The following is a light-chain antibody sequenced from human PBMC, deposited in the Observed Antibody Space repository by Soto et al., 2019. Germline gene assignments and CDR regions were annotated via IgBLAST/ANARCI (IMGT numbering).Light chain of an antibody. Sequence: EIVLTQSPGTLSLSPGERATVSCRASQIVSSTYLAWYQQKPGQPPRLLIHSATSRASGIPDRFSGSGSGTDFTLTISRLEPEDFAVYYCQQYGNSSPTTVGGGTKVDIK. J-gene: IGKJ4*01. V-gene: IGKV3-20*01. CDR1: QIVSSTY. CDR2: SAT. CDR3: QQYGNSSPTT.